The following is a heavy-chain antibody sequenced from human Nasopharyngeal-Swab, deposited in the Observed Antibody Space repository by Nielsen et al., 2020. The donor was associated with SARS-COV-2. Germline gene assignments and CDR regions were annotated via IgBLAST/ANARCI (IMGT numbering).Heavy chain of an antibody. CDR3: AKVQGIAAADNWFDP. V-gene: IGHV3-23*01. J-gene: IGHJ5*02. D-gene: IGHD6-13*01. CDR1: GSSFSSYA. Sequence: GESLKISCAASGSSFSSYAMSWVRQAPGKGLEWVSAISGSGGSTYYADSVKGRFTISRDNSKNTLYLQMNSLRAEDTAVYYCAKVQGIAAADNWFDPWGQGTLVTVSS. CDR2: ISGSGGST.